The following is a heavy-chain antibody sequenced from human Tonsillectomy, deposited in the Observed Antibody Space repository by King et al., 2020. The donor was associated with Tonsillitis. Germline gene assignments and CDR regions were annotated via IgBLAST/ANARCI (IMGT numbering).Heavy chain of an antibody. V-gene: IGHV4-39*01. CDR3: ARHIEDPNNWFDP. Sequence: QLQESGPGLVKPSETLSLTCTVSGGSISSSSYYWGWIRQPPGKGLEWIGSIYYSGSTYYNPSLKSRVTISVDTSKNQFSLKLSSVTAADTAVYYCARHIEDPNNWFDPWGQGTLVTVSS. CDR2: IYYSGST. J-gene: IGHJ5*02. D-gene: IGHD2-15*01. CDR1: GGSISSSSYY.